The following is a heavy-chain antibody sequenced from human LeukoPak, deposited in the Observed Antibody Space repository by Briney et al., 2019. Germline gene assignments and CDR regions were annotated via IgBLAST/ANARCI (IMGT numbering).Heavy chain of an antibody. D-gene: IGHD2-2*01. J-gene: IGHJ4*02. CDR3: GREGIPDSPSPYYFDY. Sequence: PSETLSLTCTVSGGSMRTYYWSWIRQPPGKGLEWVGCIYYTGGTNYNPSLKSRITISEDTSKSQFSLRLSSVTAADTAVYYCGREGIPDSPSPYYFDYWGQGNLVTVSS. CDR2: IYYTGGT. CDR1: GGSMRTYY. V-gene: IGHV4-59*01.